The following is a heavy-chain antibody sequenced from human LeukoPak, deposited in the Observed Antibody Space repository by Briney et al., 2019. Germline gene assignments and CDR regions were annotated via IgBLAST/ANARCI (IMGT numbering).Heavy chain of an antibody. V-gene: IGHV4-38-2*02. CDR2: IYHSGST. CDR3: ARGEVGATNFDY. CDR1: GYSISSGYY. J-gene: IGHJ4*02. D-gene: IGHD1-26*01. Sequence: PSETLSLTCTVSGYSISSGYYWGWIRQPPGKGLEWIGSIYHSGSTYYNPSLKSRVTISVDTSKNQFSLKLSSVTAADTAVYYCARGEVGATNFDYWGQGTLVTVSS.